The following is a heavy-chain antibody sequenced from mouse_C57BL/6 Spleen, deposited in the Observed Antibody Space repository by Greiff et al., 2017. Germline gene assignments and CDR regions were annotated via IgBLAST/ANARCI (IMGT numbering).Heavy chain of an antibody. CDR1: GYTFTSYG. CDR3: ARSEDDYDEEIYYAIDY. V-gene: IGHV1-81*01. CDR2: IYPRSGNT. J-gene: IGHJ4*01. D-gene: IGHD2-4*01. Sequence: VQLQQSGAELARPGASVKLSCKASGYTFTSYGISWVKQRTGQGLEWIGEIYPRSGNTYYNEKFKGKATLTADKSSSTAYMELRSLTSEDSAVXFCARSEDDYDEEIYYAIDYWGQGTSVTVSS.